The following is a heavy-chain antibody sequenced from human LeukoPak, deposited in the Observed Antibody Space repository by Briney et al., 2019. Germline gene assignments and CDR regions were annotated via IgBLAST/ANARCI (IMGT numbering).Heavy chain of an antibody. J-gene: IGHJ5*02. CDR1: GGSISSSSYY. Sequence: SETLSLTCTVSGGSISSSSYYWGWIRQPPGKGLEWIGSICYSGSTYYNPSLKSRVTISVDTSKNQFSLKLSSVTAADTAVYYCAREERIYDYVWGSYRPQGWFDPWGQGTLVTVSS. D-gene: IGHD3-16*02. V-gene: IGHV4-39*07. CDR3: AREERIYDYVWGSYRPQGWFDP. CDR2: ICYSGST.